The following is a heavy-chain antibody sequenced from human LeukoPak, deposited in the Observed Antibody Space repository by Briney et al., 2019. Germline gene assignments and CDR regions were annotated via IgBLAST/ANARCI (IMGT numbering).Heavy chain of an antibody. D-gene: IGHD4-17*01. Sequence: PGGSLRLSCAASGFTFDDYGMSWVRQAPGKGLEWVSRINWNGGSTGYADSVKGRFTISRDNAKNSLYLQMNSLRAEDTALYYCARDGNDYGDLYYYYMDVWGKGTTVTVSS. V-gene: IGHV3-20*04. CDR3: ARDGNDYGDLYYYYMDV. CDR2: INWNGGST. CDR1: GFTFDDYG. J-gene: IGHJ6*03.